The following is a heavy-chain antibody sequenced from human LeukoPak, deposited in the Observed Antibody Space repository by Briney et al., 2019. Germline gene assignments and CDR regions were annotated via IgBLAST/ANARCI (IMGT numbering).Heavy chain of an antibody. J-gene: IGHJ4*02. CDR3: ARGSSGWLRFDY. D-gene: IGHD6-19*01. Sequence: SETLSLTCTVSGGSINSGGYYWSWIRQHPGKGLEWIGYIYYSGNTYYNPSLKSRITISLDTSKNQFSLKLSSVTAADTAVYYCARGSSGWLRFDYWGQGTLVTVSS. V-gene: IGHV4-31*03. CDR2: IYYSGNT. CDR1: GGSINSGGYY.